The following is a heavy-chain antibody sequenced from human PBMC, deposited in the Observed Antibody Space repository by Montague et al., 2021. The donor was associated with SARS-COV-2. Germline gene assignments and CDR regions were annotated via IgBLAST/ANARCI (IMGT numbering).Heavy chain of an antibody. CDR2: INHSGST. CDR1: GGSFSGYY. Sequence: SETLSLTCAVYGGSFSGYYWSWIRQPPGPGLGWIGEINHSGSTNYNPSLKSRVTISVDTSKNQFSLKLSSVTAADTAVYYCARGSSILWGWAPDYWGQGTLVTVSS. CDR3: ARGSSILWGWAPDY. D-gene: IGHD2-21*01. J-gene: IGHJ4*02. V-gene: IGHV4-34*01.